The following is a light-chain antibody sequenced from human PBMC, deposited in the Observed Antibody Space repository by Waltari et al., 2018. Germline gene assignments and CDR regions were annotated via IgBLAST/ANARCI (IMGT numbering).Light chain of an antibody. J-gene: IGKJ2*01. Sequence: ELVLTQSPGTPSLSPGERATLSCRASQSVRRNSVAGYQQKPGQAPRLLIYGASSRATGIPDRFGGSGSGTDFTLTSSRLAREDLAVYCGQQYGNSPGTFGQGTKLQIK. CDR3: QQYGNSPGT. V-gene: IGKV3-20*01. CDR1: QSVRRNS. CDR2: GAS.